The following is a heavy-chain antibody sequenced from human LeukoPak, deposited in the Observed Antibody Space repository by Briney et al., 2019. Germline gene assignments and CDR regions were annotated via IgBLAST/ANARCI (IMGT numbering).Heavy chain of an antibody. CDR2: IFYSGRT. V-gene: IGHV4-39*07. Sequence: PSETLSLTCTVSGGSISSSTYYWGWIRQPPGKGLEWIGSIFYSGRTYYNPSLKSRVTISVDTSKNQFSLKLSSVTAADTAVYYCARGVPAAIEDYFDYWGQGTLVTVSS. CDR3: ARGVPAAIEDYFDY. CDR1: GGSISSSTYY. J-gene: IGHJ4*02. D-gene: IGHD2-2*01.